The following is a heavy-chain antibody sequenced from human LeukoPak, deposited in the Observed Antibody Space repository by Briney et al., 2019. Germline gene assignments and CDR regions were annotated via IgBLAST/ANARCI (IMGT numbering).Heavy chain of an antibody. Sequence: ETLSLTCTVSGGSISSSSYYWGWIRQPPGKGLEWIGSIYYSGSTYYNPSLKSRVTISADTSKNQFSLKLSSVTAADTAVYYCARRYCSSTSCYGDYGMDVWGQGTTVTVSS. CDR2: IYYSGST. J-gene: IGHJ6*02. CDR3: ARRYCSSTSCYGDYGMDV. CDR1: GGSISSSSYY. V-gene: IGHV4-39*01. D-gene: IGHD2-2*01.